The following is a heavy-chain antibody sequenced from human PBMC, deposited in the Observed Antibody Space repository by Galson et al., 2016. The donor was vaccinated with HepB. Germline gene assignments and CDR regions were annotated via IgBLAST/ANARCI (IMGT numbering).Heavy chain of an antibody. CDR3: ARGVELDTIDAFDI. J-gene: IGHJ3*02. Sequence: SETLSLTCAVYGGSLSGYYWTWIRQPPGKGLEWIGEINHSGTTNYNPSLNSRVTISLGTSNNQFSLRLTSVTAADTAVYYCARGVELDTIDAFDIWGQGTMVTVS. V-gene: IGHV4-34*01. CDR2: INHSGTT. D-gene: IGHD3/OR15-3a*01. CDR1: GGSLSGYY.